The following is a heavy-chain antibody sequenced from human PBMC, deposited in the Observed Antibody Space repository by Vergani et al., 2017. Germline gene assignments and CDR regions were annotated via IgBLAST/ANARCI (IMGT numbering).Heavy chain of an antibody. CDR2: ISWNSNSI. V-gene: IGHV3-9*01. Sequence: EVQLLQSEGAVVQPGGSLRLSCVASGFTFSSHAMHWVRQAPGKGLEWVSGISWNSNSIGYADSVKGRFTISRDNAKNSLYLQMNSLRAEDTALYYCAKDLGTSSGGGWFDPWGQGTLVTVSS. D-gene: IGHD6-6*01. J-gene: IGHJ5*02. CDR1: GFTFSSHA. CDR3: AKDLGTSSGGGWFDP.